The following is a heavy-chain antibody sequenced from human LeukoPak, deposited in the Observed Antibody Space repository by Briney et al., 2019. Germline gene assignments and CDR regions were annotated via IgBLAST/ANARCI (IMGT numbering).Heavy chain of an antibody. CDR2: ITPSGNNK. D-gene: IGHD6-13*01. CDR1: GFTLSRYS. CDR3: ASYSSSLAYNWFDP. V-gene: IGHV3-48*01. J-gene: IGHJ5*02. Sequence: GGSLRLSCAVSGFTLSRYSLHWVRQAPGKGLEWISYITPSGNNKYYSDSVKGRFTISRDNAKNSVYLQMDSLRAEDTAVYYCASYSSSLAYNWFDPWGQGTLVTVSS.